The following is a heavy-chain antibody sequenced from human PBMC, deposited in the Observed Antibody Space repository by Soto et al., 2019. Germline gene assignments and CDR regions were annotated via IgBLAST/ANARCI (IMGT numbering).Heavy chain of an antibody. Sequence: QVQLVESGGGVVQPGRSLRLSCVASGFTFSSYVMNWVRQAPGKGLEWVALISVDGRDQYYTDSVKGRFTISRDNPKSTVFLEMNSLSDEDTALYYCAKSAGRNAPASRYFDSWGQGTLVTVSS. V-gene: IGHV3-30*18. CDR3: AKSAGRNAPASRYFDS. CDR2: ISVDGRDQ. CDR1: GFTFSSYV. J-gene: IGHJ4*02. D-gene: IGHD3-10*01.